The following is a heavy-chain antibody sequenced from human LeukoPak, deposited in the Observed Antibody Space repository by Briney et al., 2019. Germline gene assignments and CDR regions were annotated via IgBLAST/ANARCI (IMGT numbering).Heavy chain of an antibody. CDR1: GFTFISYS. CDR2: ISSSSSTI. J-gene: IGHJ4*02. V-gene: IGHV3-48*04. D-gene: IGHD3-10*01. Sequence: GGSLRPSSSASGFTFISYSMNWVRQAPGPGLEWVSYISSSSSTIYYSDSVKGRFTIFRDNAKNSLYLQMNSLRAEDAAVYYCARDLYGSWSVIDYWGEGTVVSVSS. CDR3: ARDLYGSWSVIDY.